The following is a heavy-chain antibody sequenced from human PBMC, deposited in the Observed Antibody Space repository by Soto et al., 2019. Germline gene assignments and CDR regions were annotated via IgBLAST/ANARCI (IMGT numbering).Heavy chain of an antibody. V-gene: IGHV3-30-3*01. J-gene: IGHJ6*02. CDR2: ISYDGSNK. D-gene: IGHD2-15*01. Sequence: PGGSLRLSCAASGFTFSSYAMHWVRQAPGKGLEWVAVISYDGSNKYYADSVKGRFTISRDNSKNTLYLQMNRLRAEDTAVYYCAKDGPYCSGGSCLYELLDYGMDVWGQGTTVTVSS. CDR1: GFTFSSYA. CDR3: AKDGPYCSGGSCLYELLDYGMDV.